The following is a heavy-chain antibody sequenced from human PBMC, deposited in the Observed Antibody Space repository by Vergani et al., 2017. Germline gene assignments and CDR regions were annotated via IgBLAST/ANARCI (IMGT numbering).Heavy chain of an antibody. CDR2: IYYSGST. CDR1: GGSISSYY. J-gene: IGHJ6*02. D-gene: IGHD3-3*01. V-gene: IGHV4-59*01. CDR3: ARNTYDCWSGYYSYYGMDV. Sequence: QVQLQESGPGLVKPSETLSLTCTGSGGSISSYYWSWIRQPPGKGLEWIGYIYYSGSTNYNPSLKSRVTISVDTSKNQFSLKLSSVTAADTAVYYCARNTYDCWSGYYSYYGMDVWGQGTTVTVSS.